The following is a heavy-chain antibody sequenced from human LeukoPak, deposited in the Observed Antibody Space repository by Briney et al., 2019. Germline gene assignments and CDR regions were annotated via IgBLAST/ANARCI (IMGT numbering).Heavy chain of an antibody. CDR2: LNPAGGST. V-gene: IGHV1-46*01. CDR3: ARVTNYYFDY. D-gene: IGHD1-1*01. Sequence: RASVKDSCKASGYTFTSYYMHWVRQAPGQGLDWMGILNPAGGSTTYAQKFQGRVTMTRDTSTTTVYMELSSLRSEDTAVYYCARVTNYYFDYWGQGTLVTVSS. CDR1: GYTFTSYY. J-gene: IGHJ4*02.